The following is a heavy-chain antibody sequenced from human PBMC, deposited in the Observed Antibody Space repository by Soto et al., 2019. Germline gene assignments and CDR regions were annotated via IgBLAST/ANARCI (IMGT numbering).Heavy chain of an antibody. CDR3: TRPNGGEDYYYYGMDV. Sequence: VQLVESGGGLVQPGGSLKLSCAASGFTFSGSAMHWVRQASGKGLEWVGRIRSKANSYATAYAASVKGRFTISRDDSKNTAYLQMNSLKTEDTAVYYCTRPNGGEDYYYYGMDVWGQGTTVTVSS. V-gene: IGHV3-73*02. J-gene: IGHJ6*02. D-gene: IGHD2-8*01. CDR2: IRSKANSYAT. CDR1: GFTFSGSA.